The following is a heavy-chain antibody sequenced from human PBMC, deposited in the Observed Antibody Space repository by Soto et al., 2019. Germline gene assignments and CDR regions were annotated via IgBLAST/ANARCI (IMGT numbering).Heavy chain of an antibody. CDR1: GYTFTGYY. CDR2: INPNSGGT. Sequence: ASVKVSCKASGYTFTGYYMHWVRQAPGQGLEWMGWINPNSGGTNYAQKFQGWVTMTRDTSISTAYMELSRLRSDDTAVYYCARDRNPRYCSSTSCSIGFDHWGQGTLVTVLL. V-gene: IGHV1-2*04. D-gene: IGHD2-2*01. CDR3: ARDRNPRYCSSTSCSIGFDH. J-gene: IGHJ4*02.